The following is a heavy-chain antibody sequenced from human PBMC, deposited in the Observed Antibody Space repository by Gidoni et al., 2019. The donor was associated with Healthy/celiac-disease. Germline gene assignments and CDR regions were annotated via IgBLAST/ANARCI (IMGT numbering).Heavy chain of an antibody. CDR3: ARYEMATGGFDY. CDR1: GGSISSGGYS. J-gene: IGHJ4*02. CDR2: LYHRGGT. Sequence: QLQLQESGSGLVKPSQTLSLTCAVSGGSISSGGYSWSWIRQPPGKGLEWIGSLYHRGGTYYAPSLKSRVTISVDRSKNQFSLKLSSVTAADTAVYYCARYEMATGGFDYWGQGTLVTVSS. D-gene: IGHD5-12*01. V-gene: IGHV4-30-2*01.